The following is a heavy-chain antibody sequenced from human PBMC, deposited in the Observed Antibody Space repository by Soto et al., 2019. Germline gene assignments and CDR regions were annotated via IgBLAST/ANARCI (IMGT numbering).Heavy chain of an antibody. Sequence: SETLSLTCAVYGGSFSGYYWSWIRQPPGKGLEWIGEINHSGSTNYNPSLKSRVTISVDTSKNQFSLKLSSVTAADTAVYYCARGYGSYFDYWSQGTLVTVSS. D-gene: IGHD6-19*01. CDR2: INHSGST. V-gene: IGHV4-34*01. J-gene: IGHJ4*02. CDR3: ARGYGSYFDY. CDR1: GGSFSGYY.